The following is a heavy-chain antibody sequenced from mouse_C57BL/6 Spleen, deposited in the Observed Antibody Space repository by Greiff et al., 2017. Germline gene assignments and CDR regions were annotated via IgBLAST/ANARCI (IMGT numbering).Heavy chain of an antibody. Sequence: VQRVESGAELVKPGASVKLSCKASGYTFTEYTIHWVKQRSGQGLEWIGWFYPGSGSIKYNEKFKDKATLTADKSSSTVYMELSRLTSEDSAVYFCARHERVDSSGSAWFAYWGQGTLVTVSA. CDR1: GYTFTEYT. CDR2: FYPGSGSI. V-gene: IGHV1-62-2*01. J-gene: IGHJ3*01. CDR3: ARHERVDSSGSAWFAY. D-gene: IGHD3-2*02.